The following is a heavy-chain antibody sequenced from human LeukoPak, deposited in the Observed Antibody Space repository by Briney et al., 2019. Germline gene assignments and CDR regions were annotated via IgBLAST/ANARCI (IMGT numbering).Heavy chain of an antibody. CDR2: INHSGST. J-gene: IGHJ4*02. Sequence: SETLSLTCAVYGGSFSGYYWSWIRQPPGKGLEWIGEINHSGSTNYNPSLKSRVTISVDTSKDQFSLKLSSVTAADTAVYYCARAGRELDVDYWGQGTLVTVSS. CDR1: GGSFSGYY. V-gene: IGHV4-34*01. CDR3: ARAGRELDVDY. D-gene: IGHD3-10*01.